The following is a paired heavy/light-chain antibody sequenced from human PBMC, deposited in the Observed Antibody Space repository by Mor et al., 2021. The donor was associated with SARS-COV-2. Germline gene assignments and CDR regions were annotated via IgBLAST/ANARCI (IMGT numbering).Heavy chain of an antibody. Sequence: EGQLEESGGGLVQPGRSLRLSCTASGFTFGDNATSWFRQAPGKGLEWVAFIRSKTFGGTTEYAAPVKGRFTISRDDSRRIAYLQMNNLKTEDTGLYYCAVESGITDWRNHQFDPWGQGTLVTVSS. CDR1: GFTFGDNA. D-gene: IGHD3-9*01. V-gene: IGHV3-49*03. CDR3: AVESGITDWRNHQFDP. CDR2: IRSKTFGGTT. J-gene: IGHJ5*02.
Light chain of an antibody. V-gene: IGKV1-12*01. CDR3: QQADSFPLT. CDR2: AAS. CDR1: QDIASG. J-gene: IGKJ3*01. Sequence: DIQMTQSPSSVSASVGDRVTITCRASQDIASGLAWYQQKPGKAPNLLIYAASNLQSGVPSRFSGSGSGTDFTLTITSLQPEDFATYFCQQADSFPLTFGPGTKVDVE.